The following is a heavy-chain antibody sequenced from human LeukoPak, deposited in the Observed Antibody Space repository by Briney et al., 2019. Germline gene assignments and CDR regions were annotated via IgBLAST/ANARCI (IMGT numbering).Heavy chain of an antibody. CDR3: AREAHYDSSGYYLGY. D-gene: IGHD3-22*01. CDR2: ISSSGSTI. Sequence: LSLTCTVSGGSIGSSTYPWGWIRQAPGKGLEWVSYISSSGSTIYYADSVKGRFTISRDNAKNSLYLQMNSLRAEDTAVYYCAREAHYDSSGYYLGYWGQGTLVTVSS. J-gene: IGHJ4*02. CDR1: GGSIGSSTYP. V-gene: IGHV3-11*01.